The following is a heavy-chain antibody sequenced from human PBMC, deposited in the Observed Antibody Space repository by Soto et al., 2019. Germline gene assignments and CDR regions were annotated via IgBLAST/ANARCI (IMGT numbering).Heavy chain of an antibody. CDR1: GGSFSGYY. V-gene: IGHV4-34*01. J-gene: IGHJ5*02. CDR3: ARGRMYYDFWSGWNHWFDP. D-gene: IGHD3-3*01. CDR2: INHSGST. Sequence: KPSETLSLTCAVYGGSFSGYYWSWIRQPPGKGLEWIGEINHSGSTNYNPSLKSRVTISVDTSKNQFSLKLSSVTAADTAVYYCARGRMYYDFWSGWNHWFDPWGQGTLVTVSS.